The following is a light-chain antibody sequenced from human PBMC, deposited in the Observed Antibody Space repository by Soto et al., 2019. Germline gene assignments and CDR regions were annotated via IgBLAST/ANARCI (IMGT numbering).Light chain of an antibody. Sequence: EIVMTQSPATLSVSPGERATLSCRASQSFTSNLAWYQQKPGQAPSLLIYSASTRAPGVPARFSASGSGTEFTLTISSLQSEDFEVYYCQQYNDWPPTLGQGTKVDIK. CDR3: QQYNDWPPT. J-gene: IGKJ1*01. V-gene: IGKV3-15*01. CDR2: SAS. CDR1: QSFTSN.